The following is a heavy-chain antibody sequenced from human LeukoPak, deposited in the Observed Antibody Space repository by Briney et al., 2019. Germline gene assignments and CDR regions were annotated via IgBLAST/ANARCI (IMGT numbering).Heavy chain of an antibody. D-gene: IGHD6-19*01. CDR1: GYSFTSYW. CDR3: ARVIAVAGTDVDY. CDR2: IYPGDSDT. Sequence: GESLKIYCKGSGYSFTSYWIGWVRQMPGKGLEWMGIIYPGDSDTRYSPSFQGQVTISADKSISTAYLQWSSLKASDTAMYYCARVIAVAGTDVDYWGQGTLVTVSS. V-gene: IGHV5-51*01. J-gene: IGHJ4*02.